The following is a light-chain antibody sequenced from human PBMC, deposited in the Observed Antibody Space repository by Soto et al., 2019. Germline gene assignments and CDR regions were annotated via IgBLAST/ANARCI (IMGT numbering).Light chain of an antibody. J-gene: IGKJ1*01. Sequence: DIQMTQSPSTLSASVGDRVTTTCRASQSISSWLAWYQQKPGKAPKLLIYDASSLESGVPSRFSGSGSGTEFTLTISSLQPDDFATYYCQQYNSYSPTFGQGTKVDIK. CDR2: DAS. V-gene: IGKV1-5*01. CDR3: QQYNSYSPT. CDR1: QSISSW.